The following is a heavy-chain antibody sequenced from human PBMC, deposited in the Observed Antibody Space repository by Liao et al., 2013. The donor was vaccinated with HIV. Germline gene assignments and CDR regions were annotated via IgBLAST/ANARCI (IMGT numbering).Heavy chain of an antibody. CDR1: GGSISSGDYY. J-gene: IGHJ3*02. V-gene: IGHV4-30-4*08. D-gene: IGHD3-10*01. CDR2: IYYSGST. CDR3: AEGGSVDYYGSGSYVYGAFDI. Sequence: QVQLQESGPGLVKPSQTLSLTCTVSGGSISSGDYYWSWIRQPPGKGLEWIGYIYYSGSTYYNPSLKSRVTISVDTSKNQFSLKLSSVTAADTAVYYCAEGGSVDYYGSGSYVYGAFDIWGQGTMVTVSS.